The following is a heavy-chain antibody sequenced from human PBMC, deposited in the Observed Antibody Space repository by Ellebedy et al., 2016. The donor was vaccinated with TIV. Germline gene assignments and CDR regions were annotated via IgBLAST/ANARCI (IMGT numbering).Heavy chain of an antibody. CDR2: MNPNSGNT. J-gene: IGHJ3*02. Sequence: ASVKVSCKASGYTFTSYDIHWVRQATGQGLEWMGWMNPNSGNTGYAQKFQGRVTMTRNTSITTAYMELSSLRSEDTAVYYCARGGHYYDSSGYLNMAFDIWGQGTMVTVSS. D-gene: IGHD3-22*01. CDR3: ARGGHYYDSSGYLNMAFDI. CDR1: GYTFTSYD. V-gene: IGHV1-8*01.